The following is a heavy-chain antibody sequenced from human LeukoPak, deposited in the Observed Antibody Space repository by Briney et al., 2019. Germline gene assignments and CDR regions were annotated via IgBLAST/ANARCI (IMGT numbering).Heavy chain of an antibody. CDR1: GGSTSRSSNY. V-gene: IGHV4-39*07. CDR2: IHFSGTT. J-gene: IGHJ4*02. Sequence: PSETLSLTCTISGGSTSRSSNYWNWIRQPPGKGLEWIGSIHFSGTTYYDPSLTSRVTVSVDTSKNQFSLKLSSVTAADTAIYYCARSLLETLEYFDFWGQGTLVTVSS. CDR3: ARSLLETLEYFDF.